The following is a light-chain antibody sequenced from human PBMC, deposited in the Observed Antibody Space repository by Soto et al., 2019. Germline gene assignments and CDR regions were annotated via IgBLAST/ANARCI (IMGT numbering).Light chain of an antibody. Sequence: EIVLTQSPGTLSLSPGARATLSCRASQSVTRDYLAWYQQKPGQAPRLLIYAASSRATGIPDRFSGSGSGTDFTLTITRLEPEDFAVYYCQHYQYFRFSSTWTFGQGTKVDIK. J-gene: IGKJ1*01. CDR2: AAS. V-gene: IGKV3-20*01. CDR1: QSVTRDY. CDR3: QHYQYFRFSSTWT.